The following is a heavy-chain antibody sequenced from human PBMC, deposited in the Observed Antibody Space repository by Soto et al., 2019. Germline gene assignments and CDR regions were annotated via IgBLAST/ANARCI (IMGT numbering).Heavy chain of an antibody. D-gene: IGHD3-22*01. J-gene: IGHJ4*02. CDR2: IYYSGST. CDR1: GGSISSGGYY. CDR3: ARVGDPYYYDSSGAIAY. V-gene: IGHV4-31*03. Sequence: PSETLSLTCTVSGGSISSGGYYWSWIRQHPGKGLEWIGYIYYSGSTYYNPSLKSRVTISVDTSKNQFSLKLSSVTAADTAVYYCARVGDPYYYDSSGAIAYWGQGTLVTVSS.